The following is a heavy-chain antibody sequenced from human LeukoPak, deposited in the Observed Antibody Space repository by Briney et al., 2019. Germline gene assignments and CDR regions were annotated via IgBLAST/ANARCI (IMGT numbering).Heavy chain of an antibody. CDR2: IYTSGST. V-gene: IGHV4-4*07. J-gene: IGHJ6*02. CDR3: ARGGYSSSWYVSYYYYYGMDV. D-gene: IGHD6-13*01. CDR1: GGSISSYY. Sequence: PSETLSLTCTVSGGSISSYYWSWIRQPAGKGLEWIGRIYTSGSTNYNPSLKSRVTISVDTSKNQFSLKLSSVTAADTAVYYCARGGYSSSWYVSYYYYYGMDVWGQGTTVTVSS.